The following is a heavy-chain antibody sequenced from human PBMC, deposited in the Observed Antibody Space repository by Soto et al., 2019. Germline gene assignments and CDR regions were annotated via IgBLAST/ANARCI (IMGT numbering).Heavy chain of an antibody. D-gene: IGHD2-21*01. CDR3: ARNLATTPYYYLAMDV. J-gene: IGHJ6*02. Sequence: GASVKVSCKASGYSFTTYSVHWVRQAPGQGLEWMGWITGGSGNTRYSQSLQGRVTITRDSSASTAYLELSSLRSEDTAVYYCARNLATTPYYYLAMDVWGRGTSVTVSS. V-gene: IGHV1-3*01. CDR2: ITGGSGNT. CDR1: GYSFTTYS.